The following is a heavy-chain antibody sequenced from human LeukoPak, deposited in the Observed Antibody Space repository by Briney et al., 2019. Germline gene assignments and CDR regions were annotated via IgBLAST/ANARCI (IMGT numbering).Heavy chain of an antibody. D-gene: IGHD6-13*01. J-gene: IGHJ4*02. CDR1: EFTFSTYA. V-gene: IGHV3-23*01. Sequence: GGSLRLSCAASEFTFSTYAMSWVRQAPGKGLQWVSTISDSGGSTYYADSVKGRFTISRDNAKNSLYLQMNSLRAEDTAVYYCASAGLVYSSGWYLETPFDYWGQGTLVTVSS. CDR2: ISDSGGST. CDR3: ASAGLVYSSGWYLETPFDY.